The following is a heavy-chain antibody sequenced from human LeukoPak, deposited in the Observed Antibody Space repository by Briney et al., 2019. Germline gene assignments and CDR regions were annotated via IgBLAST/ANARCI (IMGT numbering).Heavy chain of an antibody. J-gene: IGHJ5*02. CDR2: IYYSGST. CDR1: GGSISSSSYY. V-gene: IGHV4-39*01. Sequence: SETLSLTCTVSGGSISSSSYYWGWIRQPPGKGLEWIGSIYYSGSTYYNPSLKSRVTISVDTSKNQFSLKLSSVTAADTAVYYRARHEAHWFDPWGQGTLVTVSS. CDR3: ARHEAHWFDP.